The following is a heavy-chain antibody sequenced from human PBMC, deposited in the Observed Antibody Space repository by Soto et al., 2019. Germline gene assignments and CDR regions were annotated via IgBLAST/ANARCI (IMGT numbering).Heavy chain of an antibody. J-gene: IGHJ4*02. V-gene: IGHV4-34*01. CDR1: GGSFSGYY. D-gene: IGHD5-12*01. CDR2: INHSGST. CDR3: ARGVATVVPSYFDY. Sequence: QVQLQQWGAGLLKPSETLSLTCAVYGGSFSGYYWSWIRQPPGKGREWIGEINHSGSTNYNPTLKSRVTMSVDTSKNQFSLKLSSVTAADTAGYYCARGVATVVPSYFDYWGQGTLVTVSS.